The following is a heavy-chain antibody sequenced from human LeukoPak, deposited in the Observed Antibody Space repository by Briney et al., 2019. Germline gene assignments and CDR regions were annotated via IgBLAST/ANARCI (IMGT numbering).Heavy chain of an antibody. CDR3: ARHYGP. D-gene: IGHD4-17*01. CDR1: GGSISSSFYY. J-gene: IGHJ5*02. Sequence: PSETLSLTCTVSGGSISSSFYYWGWIRQPPGERLGWFGSIYHSGRTYYNPALKSRVTISVDTSRNLFSLNLSSVTAEDTAVYYCARHYGPWGQGTLVAVSS. V-gene: IGHV4-39*01. CDR2: IYHSGRT.